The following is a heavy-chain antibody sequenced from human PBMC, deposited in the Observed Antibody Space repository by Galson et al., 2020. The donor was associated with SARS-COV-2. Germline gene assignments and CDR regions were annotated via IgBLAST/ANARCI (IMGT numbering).Heavy chain of an antibody. J-gene: IGHJ4*02. CDR3: VKPHRTVYGEGY. CDR1: GFSFGTYV. Sequence: GGSLRLSCAASGFSFGTYVMSWVRQAPGKGFEWVSSIGASDGTTEYADSVKGRFTISRDNAKYTLYLQMNSLRAEDMATYYCVKPHRTVYGEGYWGQGNLVTVSS. D-gene: IGHD2-8*01. V-gene: IGHV3-23*01. CDR2: IGASDGTT.